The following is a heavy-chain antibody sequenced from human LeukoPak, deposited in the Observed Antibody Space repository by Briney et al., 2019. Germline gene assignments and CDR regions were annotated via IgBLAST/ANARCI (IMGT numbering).Heavy chain of an antibody. CDR1: GGSISSYY. J-gene: IGHJ4*02. D-gene: IGHD3-22*01. CDR2: IYYSGST. V-gene: IGHV4-59*12. Sequence: PSETLSLTCTVSGGSISSYYWSWIRQPPGKGLEWIGYIYYSGSTNYNPSLMSRVTISVDTSKNQFSLKLSSVTAADTAVYYCARDVPYYDSSGYYPYYFDYWGQGTLVTVSS. CDR3: ARDVPYYDSSGYYPYYFDY.